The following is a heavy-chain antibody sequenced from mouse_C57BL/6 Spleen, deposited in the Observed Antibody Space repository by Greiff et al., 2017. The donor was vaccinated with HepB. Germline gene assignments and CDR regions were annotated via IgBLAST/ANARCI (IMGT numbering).Heavy chain of an antibody. CDR2: IRSKSNNYAT. D-gene: IGHD4-1*01. CDR1: GFSFNTYA. J-gene: IGHJ2*01. V-gene: IGHV10-1*01. CDR3: VRSSDWALDY. Sequence: EVHLVESGGGLVQPKGSLKLSCAASGFSFNTYAMNWVRQAPGKGLEWVARIRSKSNNYATYYADSVKDRFTISRDDSESMLYLQMNNLKTEDTAMYYCVRSSDWALDYWGQGTTLTVSS.